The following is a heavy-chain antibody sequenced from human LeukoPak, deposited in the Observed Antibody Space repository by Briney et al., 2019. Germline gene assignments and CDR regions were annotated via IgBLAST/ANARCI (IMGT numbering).Heavy chain of an antibody. CDR3: ASLANWDYVFDI. V-gene: IGHV3-74*01. J-gene: IGHJ3*02. Sequence: PGGSLRLSCAASGFTFSSYWMYWVRQAPGKGLVWVSYIHRDVSDIRYADSVKGRFTISRDNAKNTLYLQMNSLRVEDTAVYFCASLANWDYVFDIWGRGTIVAVSS. CDR1: GFTFSSYW. CDR2: IHRDVSDI. D-gene: IGHD7-27*01.